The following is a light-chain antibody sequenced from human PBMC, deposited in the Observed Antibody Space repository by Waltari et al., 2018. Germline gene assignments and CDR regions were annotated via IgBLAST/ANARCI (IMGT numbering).Light chain of an antibody. J-gene: IGLJ2*01. CDR1: SIDIGHYDY. CDR3: SSYSGTNTRVI. V-gene: IGLV2-14*03. Sequence: QSALTQPASVSWSPGQSRSISCPGTSIDIGHYDYVSWYQQQPGKAPKMMIYDVSHRPSGVSNRFSGSKSGNTASLIISGLQSEDEGDYYCSSYSGTNTRVIFGGGTKLTVL. CDR2: DVS.